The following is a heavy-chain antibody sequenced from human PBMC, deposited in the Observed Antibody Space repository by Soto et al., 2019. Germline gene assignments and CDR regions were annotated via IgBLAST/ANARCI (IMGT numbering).Heavy chain of an antibody. CDR2: VSYDGNNK. V-gene: IGHV3-30-3*01. D-gene: IGHD3-22*01. J-gene: IGHJ4*02. CDR3: ARDGYDSSGYYPPNYFDY. Sequence: VAVVSYDGNNKYYAGSVKGRFTISRDNSKNTLYLQMNSLRAEDTAVYYCARDGYDSSGYYPPNYFDYWGQGTLVTVSS.